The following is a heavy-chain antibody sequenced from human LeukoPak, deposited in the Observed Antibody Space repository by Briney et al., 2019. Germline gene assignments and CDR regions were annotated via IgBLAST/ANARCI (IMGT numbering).Heavy chain of an antibody. CDR2: ISHDGSNK. V-gene: IGHV3-30*03. Sequence: GGSLRLSCAASGFTFSSYGMHWVRQAPGKGLEWVAVISHDGSNKYYADSVKGRFTISRDNSKNTLYLQMNSLRAEDTAVYYCPAAARGYYYYYMDVWGKGTTVTVSS. CDR3: PAAARGYYYYYMDV. J-gene: IGHJ6*03. D-gene: IGHD6-13*01. CDR1: GFTFSSYG.